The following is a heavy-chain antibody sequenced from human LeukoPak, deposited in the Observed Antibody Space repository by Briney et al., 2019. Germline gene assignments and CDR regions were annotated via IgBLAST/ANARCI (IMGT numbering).Heavy chain of an antibody. D-gene: IGHD3-10*02. CDR1: GFTFSSYA. CDR3: SKGRSMLGELSGDY. CDR2: ISGSGGST. Sequence: GGSLRVSCAASGFTFSSYAMSWVRQAPGKGVEWVSAISGSGGSTYYADSVKGRFTISRDNSKNTLYLQMNSLTAEDTAIYYCSKGRSMLGELSGDYWGQGTLVTVSS. J-gene: IGHJ4*02. V-gene: IGHV3-23*01.